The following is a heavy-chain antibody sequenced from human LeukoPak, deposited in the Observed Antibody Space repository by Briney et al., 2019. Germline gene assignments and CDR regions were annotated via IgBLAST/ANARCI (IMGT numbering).Heavy chain of an antibody. J-gene: IGHJ5*02. Sequence: SVKVSCKASGGTFSSYAISWVRQAPGQGLEWMGGIIPIFGTAHYAQKFQGRVTITADESTSTAYMELSSLRSEDTAVYYCARDLGYGGNSAWFDPWGQGTLVTVPS. CDR3: ARDLGYGGNSAWFDP. V-gene: IGHV1-69*13. D-gene: IGHD4-23*01. CDR1: GGTFSSYA. CDR2: IIPIFGTA.